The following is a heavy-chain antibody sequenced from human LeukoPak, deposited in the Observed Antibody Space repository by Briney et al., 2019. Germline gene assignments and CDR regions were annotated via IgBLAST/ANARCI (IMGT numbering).Heavy chain of an antibody. D-gene: IGHD3-22*01. Sequence: GGSLRLSCAASGFTFSSYGMHWVRQAPGKGLEWVAVISYDGSNKYYADSVKGRFTISRDNSKNTLYLQMNSLRAEDTAVYYCAKDLYYYDSSVFDYWGQGTLVTVSS. CDR1: GFTFSSYG. CDR2: ISYDGSNK. CDR3: AKDLYYYDSSVFDY. V-gene: IGHV3-30*18. J-gene: IGHJ4*02.